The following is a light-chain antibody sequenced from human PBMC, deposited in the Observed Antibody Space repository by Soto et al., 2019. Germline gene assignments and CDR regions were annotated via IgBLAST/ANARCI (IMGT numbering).Light chain of an antibody. CDR1: QGISSY. CDR2: AAS. J-gene: IGKJ4*01. V-gene: IGKV1-9*01. Sequence: DIQLTQSPSFLSASVGDRVTITCRASQGISSYLAWYQQKPGKAPKLLFYAASTLQSGVPSRFSGSGSGTEFTLTISSLQPEDFATYYCQQLNSYPLTFGGVTKVEIK. CDR3: QQLNSYPLT.